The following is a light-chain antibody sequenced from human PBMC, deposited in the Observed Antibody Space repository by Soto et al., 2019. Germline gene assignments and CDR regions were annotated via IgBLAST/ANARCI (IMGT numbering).Light chain of an antibody. J-gene: IGKJ1*01. CDR2: GAS. CDR3: QQYGSSPRT. CDR1: QSVSSAY. Sequence: EIFLTQFPGTLSLSPGERATVSCRASQSVSSAYLAWYQQKPGQAPRLLISGASSRATGIPDRFSGSGSETDFTLSISRLDPEDFAVYYCQQYGSSPRTFGQGTKVEIK. V-gene: IGKV3-20*01.